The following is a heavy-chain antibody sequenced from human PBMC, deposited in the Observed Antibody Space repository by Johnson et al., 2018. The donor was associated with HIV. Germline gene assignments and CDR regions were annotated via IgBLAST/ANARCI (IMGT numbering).Heavy chain of an antibody. V-gene: IGHV3-9*01. D-gene: IGHD3-22*01. Sequence: VQLVESGGGLVQPGRSLRLSCAASGFTFDDYAMHWVRQAPGKGLEWVSGISWNSGSIGYADSVKGRFTISRDNAKNSLYLQMNSLRAEDTAVYYCAKSNTMIVVGGGFDIWGQGTMVTVSS. CDR2: ISWNSGSI. CDR3: AKSNTMIVVGGGFDI. CDR1: GFTFDDYA. J-gene: IGHJ3*02.